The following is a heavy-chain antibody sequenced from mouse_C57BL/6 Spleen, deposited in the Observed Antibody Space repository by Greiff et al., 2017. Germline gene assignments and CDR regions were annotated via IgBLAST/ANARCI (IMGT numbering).Heavy chain of an antibody. Sequence: VMLVESGAELVKPGASVKISCKASGYAFSSYWMNWVKQRPGKGLEWIGQIYPGAGDTNYNGKFKGKATLTADKSSSTAYMQLSSLTSEDSAVYFCARAGYDYLWYFDVWGTGTTVTVSS. CDR2: IYPGAGDT. CDR3: ARAGYDYLWYFDV. CDR1: GYAFSSYW. D-gene: IGHD2-4*01. V-gene: IGHV1-80*01. J-gene: IGHJ1*03.